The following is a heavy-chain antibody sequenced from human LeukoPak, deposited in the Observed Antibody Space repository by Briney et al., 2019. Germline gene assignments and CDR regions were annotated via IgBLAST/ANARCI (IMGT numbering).Heavy chain of an antibody. D-gene: IGHD3-22*01. CDR3: ATGNYYDSRGYYTFGH. Sequence: GGSLRLSCAASGFAFSRYWMHWVRQAPGKGLVWVSRINGDGSTTSYADSVKGGFTISRDNAKNTLYLQMNSLRAEDTAVYYCATGNYYDSRGYYTFGHWGQGTLVTVSS. V-gene: IGHV3-74*01. J-gene: IGHJ1*01. CDR2: INGDGSTT. CDR1: GFAFSRYW.